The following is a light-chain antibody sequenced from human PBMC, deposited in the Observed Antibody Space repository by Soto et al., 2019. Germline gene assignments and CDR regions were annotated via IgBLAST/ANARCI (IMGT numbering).Light chain of an antibody. CDR2: GAS. CDR3: QQYGNSLQT. CDR1: QSVSSN. V-gene: IGKV3-15*01. J-gene: IGKJ1*01. Sequence: EIVLTQSPDTLSVSPGERATLSCRASQSVSSNIAWYQQKPGQAPRLLIYGASIRATGVPARFSGSGSGTEFTLTISSLQSEDFAIYFCQQYGNSLQTFGQGT.